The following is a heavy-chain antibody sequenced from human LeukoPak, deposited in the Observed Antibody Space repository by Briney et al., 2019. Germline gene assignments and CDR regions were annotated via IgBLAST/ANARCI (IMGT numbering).Heavy chain of an antibody. CDR2: MNPNSGNT. CDR1: GYTFTGYY. D-gene: IGHD4-17*01. CDR3: ARRGTVTTSLGDY. J-gene: IGHJ4*02. Sequence: ASVKVSCKASGYTFTGYYMHWVRQAPGQGLEWMGWMNPNSGNTGYAQKFQGRVTMTRNTSISTAYMELSSLRSEDTAVYYCARRGTVTTSLGDYWGQGTLVTVSS. V-gene: IGHV1-8*02.